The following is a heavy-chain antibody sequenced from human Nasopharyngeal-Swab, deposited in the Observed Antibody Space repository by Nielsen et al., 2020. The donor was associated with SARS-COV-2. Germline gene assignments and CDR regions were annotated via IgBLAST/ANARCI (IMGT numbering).Heavy chain of an antibody. CDR1: GGSFSGYY. D-gene: IGHD6-13*01. CDR2: INHSGST. V-gene: IGHV4-34*01. Sequence: SETLSLTFAVYGGSFSGYYWSWIRQPPGKGLEWIGEINHSGSTNYNPSLKSRVTISVDTSKNQFSLKLSSVTAADTAVYYCARAPGYSSSWRPNWFDPWGQGTLVTVSS. CDR3: ARAPGYSSSWRPNWFDP. J-gene: IGHJ5*02.